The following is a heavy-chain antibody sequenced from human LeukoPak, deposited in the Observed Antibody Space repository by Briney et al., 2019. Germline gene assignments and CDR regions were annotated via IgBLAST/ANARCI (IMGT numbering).Heavy chain of an antibody. Sequence: GDSLRLFCAVSGFTFSYSSIHWVGQASPKGLDWVGRIRSKAKSYATAYAASVKGRFTISRDDSKSTAYLQMNSLKTEDTAVYYCTGRGPDTALVTFDYWGQGTLVTVSS. CDR2: IRSKAKSYAT. D-gene: IGHD5-18*01. CDR3: TGRGPDTALVTFDY. J-gene: IGHJ4*02. CDR1: GFTFSYSS. V-gene: IGHV3-73*01.